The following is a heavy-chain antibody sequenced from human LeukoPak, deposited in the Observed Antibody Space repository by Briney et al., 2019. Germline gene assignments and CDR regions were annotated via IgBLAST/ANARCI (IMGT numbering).Heavy chain of an antibody. V-gene: IGHV3-48*01. CDR3: ARRGPAAGTDY. D-gene: IGHD6-13*01. CDR1: GFTFSSYA. J-gene: IGHJ4*02. CDR2: ISSSSSTI. Sequence: GGSLRLSCAASGFTFSSYAMSWVRQAPGKGLEWVSYISSSSSTIYYADSVKGRFTISRDNAKNSLYLQMNSLRAEDTAVYYCARRGPAAGTDYWGQGTLVTVSS.